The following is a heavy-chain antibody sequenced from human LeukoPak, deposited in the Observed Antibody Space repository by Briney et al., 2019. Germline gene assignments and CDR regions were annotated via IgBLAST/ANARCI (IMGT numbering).Heavy chain of an antibody. D-gene: IGHD5-24*01. CDR2: INHSGST. J-gene: IGHJ3*02. CDR1: GGSFSGYY. CDR3: ASEVEMAPGAFDI. Sequence: SETLSLTCAVYGGSFSGYYWSWIRQPPGKGLEWIGEINHSGSTNYNPSLKSRVTISVDTSKNQFSLKLSSVTAADTAVYYCASEVEMAPGAFDIWGQGTMVTVSS. V-gene: IGHV4-34*01.